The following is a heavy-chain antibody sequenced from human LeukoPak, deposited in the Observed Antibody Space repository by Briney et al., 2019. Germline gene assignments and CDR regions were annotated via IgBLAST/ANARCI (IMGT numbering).Heavy chain of an antibody. V-gene: IGHV4-39*01. CDR3: ARQSSSTSHPGY. CDR1: GGFISSSSYH. J-gene: IGHJ4*02. D-gene: IGHD2-2*01. CDR2: IYHSGSA. Sequence: SETLSLTCTVSGGFISSSSYHWGWIRQPPGKGLEWIGTIYHSGSASYNPSLKSRVTISVDTSKNQFSLKLRSVTAADTAVYYCARQSSSTSHPGYWGQGTLVTVSS.